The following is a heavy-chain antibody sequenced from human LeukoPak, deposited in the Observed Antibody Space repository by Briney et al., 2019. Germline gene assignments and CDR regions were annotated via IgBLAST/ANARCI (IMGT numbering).Heavy chain of an antibody. CDR3: ARDVTTYGSGSSFDY. V-gene: IGHV3-64*01. CDR1: AFTFSNYA. Sequence: GGSLTLSCAASAFTFSNYAMHWVRHAPGEGLEYGSAISSNGGRTYYANSVKGRFTMSRHNSKNTLFLQMGSLRAEDMAVYYCARDVTTYGSGSSFDYCGEGTLVSVSS. D-gene: IGHD3-10*01. J-gene: IGHJ4*02. CDR2: ISSNGGRT.